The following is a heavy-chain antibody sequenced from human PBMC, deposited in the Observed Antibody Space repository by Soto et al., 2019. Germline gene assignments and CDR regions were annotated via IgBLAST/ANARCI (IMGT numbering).Heavy chain of an antibody. Sequence: EVQLLESGGGLVQPGGSLRLSCAASEFTFSSYAISWVRQAPGKGLEWVSLISGSGGTTYYADSVKGRFTISRDNSKNTLYLQMNSLRAEDTAVYYCAKVHGSGNYHNFPDYWGQGTLVTVSS. CDR3: AKVHGSGNYHNFPDY. V-gene: IGHV3-23*01. D-gene: IGHD3-10*01. CDR2: ISGSGGTT. CDR1: EFTFSSYA. J-gene: IGHJ4*02.